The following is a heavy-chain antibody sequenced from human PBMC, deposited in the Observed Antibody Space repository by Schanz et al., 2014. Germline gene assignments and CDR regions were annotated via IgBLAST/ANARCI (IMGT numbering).Heavy chain of an antibody. CDR3: AKKGGDYGSGSYQRIDD. CDR2: IWYDGSNK. Sequence: QVQLVESGGGVVQPGRSLRLSCAASGFTFSKYGMHWVRQAPGKGLEWVAVIWYDGSNKDYADSVRGRFTISRDNSKNMLYLQMRADDTAVYYCAKKGGDYGSGSYQRIDDWGQGTLVTVSS. V-gene: IGHV3-33*06. CDR1: GFTFSKYG. D-gene: IGHD3-10*01. J-gene: IGHJ4*02.